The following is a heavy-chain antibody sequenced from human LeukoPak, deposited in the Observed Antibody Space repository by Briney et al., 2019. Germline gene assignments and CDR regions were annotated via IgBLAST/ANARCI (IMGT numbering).Heavy chain of an antibody. CDR2: IYYSGST. Sequence: PSETLSLTCTVSGGSISSGGYYWSWIRQHPGKGLEWIGYIYYSGSTYYNPSLKSRVTISVDTSKNQFSLKLSSVTAADTAVYYCARRAVTSPYAFDYWGQGTLVTVSS. CDR3: ARRAVTSPYAFDY. CDR1: GGSISSGGYY. V-gene: IGHV4-31*03. J-gene: IGHJ4*02. D-gene: IGHD4-17*01.